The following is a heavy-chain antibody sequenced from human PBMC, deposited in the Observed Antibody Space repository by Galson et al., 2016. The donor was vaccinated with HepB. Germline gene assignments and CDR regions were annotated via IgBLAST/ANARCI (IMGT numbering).Heavy chain of an antibody. CDR3: ARDDAVIVVVTDGMDL. CDR1: GFMLSSHG. CDR2: NWYDGSNE. D-gene: IGHD3-22*01. V-gene: IGHV3-33*01. J-gene: IGHJ6*02. Sequence: SLRLSCAASGFMLSSHGMHWVRQAPGKGLEWVAVNWYDGSNENYAESVKGRFTISRDNSKNTLYLQMNSLRVEDTAVYYCARDDAVIVVVTDGMDLWGQGATVTVSS.